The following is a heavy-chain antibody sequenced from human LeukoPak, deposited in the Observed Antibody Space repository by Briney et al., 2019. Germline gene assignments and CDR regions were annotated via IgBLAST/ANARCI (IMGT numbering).Heavy chain of an antibody. J-gene: IGHJ4*02. V-gene: IGHV4-59*01. CDR3: ARLIAARGEDYFDY. CDR2: IYYSGST. D-gene: IGHD6-6*01. Sequence: SDTLSLTCTVSGGSISSYYWSWIRQPPGKGLEWIGYIYYSGSTNYNPSLKSRVTISVDTSKNQFSLKLSSVTAADTAVYYCARLIAARGEDYFDYWGQGTLVTVSS. CDR1: GGSISSYY.